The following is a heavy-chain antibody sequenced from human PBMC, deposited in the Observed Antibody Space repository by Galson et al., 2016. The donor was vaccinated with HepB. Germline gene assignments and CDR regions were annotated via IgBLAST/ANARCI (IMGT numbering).Heavy chain of an antibody. D-gene: IGHD6-13*01. V-gene: IGHV3-33*01. CDR2: IWHDGSNK. J-gene: IGHJ4*02. CDR3: AREMHVAAAAAFDF. CDR1: EFTFSTYG. Sequence: SLRLSCAASEFTFSTYGMHWVRQAPGKGPEWVALIWHDGSNKYYADSVKGRFTISRDNPKNTLYLQMNSLKVEDTAVYYCAREMHVAAAAAFDFWGRGTLVTV.